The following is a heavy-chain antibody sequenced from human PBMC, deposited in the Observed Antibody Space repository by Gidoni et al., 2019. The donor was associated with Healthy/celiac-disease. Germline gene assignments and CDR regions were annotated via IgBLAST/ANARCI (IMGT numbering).Heavy chain of an antibody. D-gene: IGHD2-15*01. CDR1: GLPFSSYA. V-gene: IGHV3-23*01. CDR3: AKTLALGCSGGSCYPRSGYDY. J-gene: IGHJ4*02. Sequence: EVQLLESGGGLVQPGGSLRLSCAASGLPFSSYAMHWVRQAPGKGLEWVSAISGSGGSTSYADSVKGRFTISRDNSKNTLYLQMNSLRAEDTAVYYCAKTLALGCSGGSCYPRSGYDYWGQGTLVTVSS. CDR2: ISGSGGST.